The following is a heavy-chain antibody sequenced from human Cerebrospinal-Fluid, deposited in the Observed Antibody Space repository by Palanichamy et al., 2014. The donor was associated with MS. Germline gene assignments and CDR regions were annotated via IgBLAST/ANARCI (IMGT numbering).Heavy chain of an antibody. CDR1: EFGVKNNY. Sequence: VQLVVSGGGLVQPGGSLRLSCAASEFGVKNNYMSWVRQAPGKGLEWVSIIYAGGSTYYADSVKGRFTIARDNPKNTVFLQMNSLRPDDTGVYYCATLSRRSSSPIDYWGQGTLVSVSS. J-gene: IGHJ4*02. CDR3: ATLSRRSSSPIDY. D-gene: IGHD6-6*01. CDR2: IYAGGST. V-gene: IGHV3-66*02.